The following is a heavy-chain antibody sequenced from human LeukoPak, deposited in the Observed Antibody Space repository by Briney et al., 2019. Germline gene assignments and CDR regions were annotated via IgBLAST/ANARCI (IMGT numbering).Heavy chain of an antibody. V-gene: IGHV3-11*01. CDR2: ISSSGSTI. CDR3: ARCLVGRWLQGPTGY. J-gene: IGHJ4*02. Sequence: GGSLRLSCAASGFTFSSSAMSWIRQAPGKGLEWVSYISSSGSTIYYADSVKGRFTISRDNAKNSLYLQMNSLRAEDTAVYYCARCLVGRWLQGPTGYWGQGTLVTVSS. CDR1: GFTFSSSA. D-gene: IGHD5-24*01.